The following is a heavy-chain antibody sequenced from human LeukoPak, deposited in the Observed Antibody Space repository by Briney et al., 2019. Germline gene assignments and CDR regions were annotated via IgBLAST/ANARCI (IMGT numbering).Heavy chain of an antibody. V-gene: IGHV1-69*05. CDR2: IIPIFGTA. D-gene: IGHD2-21*02. J-gene: IGHJ4*02. CDR1: GGTFSSYA. CDR3: AREGDYYFDY. Sequence: SVKVSCKACGGTFSSYAISWVRQAPGQGLEWMGRIIPIFGTANYAQKFQGRVTITTDESTSTAYMELSSLRSEDTAVYYCAREGDYYFDYWGQGTLVTVSS.